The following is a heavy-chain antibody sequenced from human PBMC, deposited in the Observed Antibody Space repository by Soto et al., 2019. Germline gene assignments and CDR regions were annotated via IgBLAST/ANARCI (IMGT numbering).Heavy chain of an antibody. CDR1: GFTFSTYN. V-gene: IGHV3-21*01. CDR2: INSPSSYI. Sequence: EVQLVESGGGLVKPGGSLTLSCTASGFTFSTYNMNWVRQAPGKGLEWVSSINSPSSYIYYADSVKGRFTISRDNAKKSLFLQRSSLRAEDSAVYYCARMGGSDDYYYYYGMDVWGQGTAVTVSS. J-gene: IGHJ6*02. CDR3: ARMGGSDDYYYYYGMDV. D-gene: IGHD1-26*01.